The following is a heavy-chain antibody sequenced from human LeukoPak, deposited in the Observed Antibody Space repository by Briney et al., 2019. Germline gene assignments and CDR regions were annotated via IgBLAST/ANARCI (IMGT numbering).Heavy chain of an antibody. J-gene: IGHJ4*02. V-gene: IGHV3-33*01. CDR2: MTFDGSNK. CDR3: ARGSDCGSTSCYGLFDY. D-gene: IGHD2-2*01. Sequence: GGSLRLSCAASGFTFSGHGMHWVRQAPGKGLKWVATMTFDGSNKYYADSVKGRFTTSRDNSQNTLYLQMNSLRAEDTALYYCARGSDCGSTSCYGLFDYWGQGTLVTVSS. CDR1: GFTFSGHG.